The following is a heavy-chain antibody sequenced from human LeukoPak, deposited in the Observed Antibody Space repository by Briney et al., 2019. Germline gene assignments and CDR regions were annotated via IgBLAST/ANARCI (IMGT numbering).Heavy chain of an antibody. CDR1: GFTFSTYS. CDR3: ARDRERAVAGTGDVY. D-gene: IGHD6-19*01. J-gene: IGHJ4*02. V-gene: IGHV3-21*01. Sequence: GGSLRLSCAASGFTFSTYSMHWVRQTPGEGLEWVSSISSSSSYIYYADSVKGRFTISRDNAKNSLYLQMNSLRAEDTAVYYCARDRERAVAGTGDVYWGQGTLVTVSS. CDR2: ISSSSSYI.